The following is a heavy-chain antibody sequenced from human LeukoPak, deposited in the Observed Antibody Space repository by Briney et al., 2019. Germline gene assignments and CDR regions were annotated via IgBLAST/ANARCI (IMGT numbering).Heavy chain of an antibody. CDR1: GFMLSSYD. CDR3: AKATVMFRGARRGMDV. J-gene: IGHJ6*03. Sequence: PGGSLRLSCAASGFMLSSYDMSWVRQAPGKGLEWVSSISGSDGSTYYAGSVKGRFTISRDNSKNTLYLQMNSLRDEDTAIYYCAKATVMFRGARRGMDVWGKGTTVTISS. V-gene: IGHV3-23*01. CDR2: ISGSDGST. D-gene: IGHD3-10*01.